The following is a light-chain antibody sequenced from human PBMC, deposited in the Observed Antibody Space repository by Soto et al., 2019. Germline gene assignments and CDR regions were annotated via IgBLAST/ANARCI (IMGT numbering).Light chain of an antibody. CDR3: QQRAMWPIT. V-gene: IGKV3-11*01. Sequence: EIVLPQSPATLSLSPGERATLSCRASQSVSSYLIWYQQNPGQAPRLLISDASNRATGIPARCSCSGSGTDFTLTIVSLEPADFAVYYCQQRAMWPITFGQGTRLEIK. CDR2: DAS. CDR1: QSVSSY. J-gene: IGKJ5*01.